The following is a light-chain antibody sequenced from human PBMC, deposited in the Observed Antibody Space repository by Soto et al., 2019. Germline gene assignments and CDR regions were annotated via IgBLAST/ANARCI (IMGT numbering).Light chain of an antibody. Sequence: DIQMTQSPSSLSASVGDRVTITCRASQSISSYLNWYQQKPGKAPKLLIYAASSLQSGIPSRFSGSGSGTEFTLTISSLQAEDFASYYCHQLNSYPITFGQGTRLEIK. CDR3: HQLNSYPIT. J-gene: IGKJ5*01. CDR1: QSISSY. CDR2: AAS. V-gene: IGKV1-9*01.